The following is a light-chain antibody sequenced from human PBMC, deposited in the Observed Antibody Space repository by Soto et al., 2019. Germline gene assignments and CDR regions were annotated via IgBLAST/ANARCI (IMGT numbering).Light chain of an antibody. CDR3: QQYGISPPFT. CDR1: QSVSSSY. V-gene: IGKV3-20*01. CDR2: GAS. Sequence: EIVLTQSPGTLSLSPVERATLSCRASQSVSSSYLAWYQQKPGQAPRLLIYGASSRATGIPDRFSGSGSGTDFTLTISRLEPEDFAVYYCQQYGISPPFTFGPGTKVDNK. J-gene: IGKJ3*01.